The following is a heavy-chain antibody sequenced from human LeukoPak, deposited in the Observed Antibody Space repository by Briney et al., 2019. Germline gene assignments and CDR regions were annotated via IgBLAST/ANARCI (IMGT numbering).Heavy chain of an antibody. CDR1: GFTFSSYA. CDR2: ISGSGGST. Sequence: GGSLRLSCAASGFTFSSYAMHWVRQAPGKGLEWVSAISGSGGSTYYADSVKGRFTISRDNSKNTLYLQMNSLRAEDTAVYYCARAPELRTYYYYGMDVWGQGTTVTVSS. J-gene: IGHJ6*02. CDR3: ARAPELRTYYYYGMDV. V-gene: IGHV3-23*01. D-gene: IGHD1-26*01.